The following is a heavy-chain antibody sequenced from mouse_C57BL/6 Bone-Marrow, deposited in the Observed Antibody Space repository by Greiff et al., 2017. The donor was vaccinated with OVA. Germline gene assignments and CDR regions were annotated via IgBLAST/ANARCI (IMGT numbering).Heavy chain of an antibody. D-gene: IGHD2-4*01. CDR3: ARYDYDREGFDY. CDR1: GYTFTDYY. J-gene: IGHJ2*01. CDR2: INPNNGGT. V-gene: IGHV1-26*01. Sequence: EVKLQQSGPELVKPGASVKISCKASGYTFTDYYMNWVKQSHGKSLEWIGDINPNNGGTSYNQKFKGKATLTVDKSSSTAYMELRSLTSEDSAVYYCARYDYDREGFDYWGQGTTLTVSS.